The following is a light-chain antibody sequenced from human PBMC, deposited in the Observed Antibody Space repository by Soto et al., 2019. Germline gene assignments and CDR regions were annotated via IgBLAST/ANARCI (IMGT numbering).Light chain of an antibody. CDR1: SSDIGGYNY. J-gene: IGLJ3*02. CDR3: GSDAGSNSWV. CDR2: EVT. Sequence: QSALTQPPSASGSPGQSVTISCTETSSDIGGYNYVSWYQQNPGKAPKLMIYEVTKRPSGVPDRFSGSKSVNTASLTLSGLQAEYEADYFCGSDAGSNSWVFGGGTKLTVL. V-gene: IGLV2-8*01.